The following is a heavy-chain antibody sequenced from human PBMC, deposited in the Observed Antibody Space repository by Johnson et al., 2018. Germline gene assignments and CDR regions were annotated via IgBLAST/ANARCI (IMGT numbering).Heavy chain of an antibody. Sequence: QVQLQESGPGLVKPSETLSLICTVSGGSITTNFYSWIRQPPGKGLEWIGHIYYSGSTTYNPSLKSRVIFSIDTSNNQVSLQLRLVTAADTAIYYCARVITSSDWLLRPTAFAIWGLGTVVTVSS. CDR2: IYYSGST. CDR1: GGSITTNF. CDR3: ARVITSSDWLLRPTAFAI. J-gene: IGHJ3*02. D-gene: IGHD3-9*01. V-gene: IGHV4-59*01.